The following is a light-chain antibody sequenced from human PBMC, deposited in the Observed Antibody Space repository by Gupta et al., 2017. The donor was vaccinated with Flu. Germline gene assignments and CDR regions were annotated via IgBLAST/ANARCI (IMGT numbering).Light chain of an antibody. CDR2: PAS. J-gene: IGKJ4*01. CDR1: QVIYSQ. CDR3: QQAYSFPLT. V-gene: IGKV1-12*01. Sequence: DIQMTQSPSSVSASVGDRVTVTCRASQVIYSQLGWYQQKPGKAPKLLIYPASTLQSGVPSRFSGSESETDFTLTITSLQPEDAATYYCQQAYSFPLTFGGGSKVEIK.